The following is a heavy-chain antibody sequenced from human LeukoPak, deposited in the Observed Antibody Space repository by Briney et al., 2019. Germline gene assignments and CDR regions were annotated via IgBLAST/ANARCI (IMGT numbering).Heavy chain of an antibody. V-gene: IGHV3-30*18. CDR2: ISYDGSNK. J-gene: IGHJ4*02. CDR3: AKDGAAAGTLLNGY. Sequence: SGTSLRLSCAASGLILSSYGIHWVRQAPGKGLEWVAVISYDGSNKYYADSVKGRFTISRDNSKNTLYLQMNSLRAEDTAVYYCAKDGAAAGTLLNGYWGQGTLVTVSS. CDR1: GLILSSYG. D-gene: IGHD6-13*01.